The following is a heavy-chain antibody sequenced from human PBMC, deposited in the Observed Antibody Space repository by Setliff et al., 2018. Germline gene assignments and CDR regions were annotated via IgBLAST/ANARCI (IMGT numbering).Heavy chain of an antibody. D-gene: IGHD6-6*01. CDR2: INHSGST. V-gene: IGHV4-34*01. J-gene: IGHJ4*02. CDR1: GESFSNNY. Sequence: PSETLSLTCSVYGESFSNNYWTWIRQPPGKGLEWIGDINHSGSTNYSPPLKSRVTISVDTSKNQFSLKLSSVTAADTAVYYCARGSRIAGRAIDFWGQGTLVTVSS. CDR3: ARGSRIAGRAIDF.